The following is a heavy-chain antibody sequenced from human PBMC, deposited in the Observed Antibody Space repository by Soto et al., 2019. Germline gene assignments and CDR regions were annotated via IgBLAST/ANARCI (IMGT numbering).Heavy chain of an antibody. CDR2: IYYSGST. V-gene: IGHV4-30-4*01. J-gene: IGHJ4*02. CDR3: ARLVVTTFFIDY. CDR1: GGSISSGDYY. D-gene: IGHD2-21*02. Sequence: QVQLQESGPGLVKPSQTLSLTCTVSGGSISSGDYYWSWIRQPPGKGLEWIGYIYYSGSTYYNPSLKSRVTISVDTSKNPFSRKLSYVTAADTAVYYCARLVVTTFFIDYWGQGTLVTVSS.